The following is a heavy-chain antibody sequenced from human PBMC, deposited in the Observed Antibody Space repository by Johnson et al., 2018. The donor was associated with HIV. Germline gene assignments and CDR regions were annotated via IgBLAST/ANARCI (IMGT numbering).Heavy chain of an antibody. Sequence: QVHLVESGGGLVKPGGSLRLSCAASGFSFSDYYMSWIRQAPGKGLAWVSYISSSGSTKYYADFVKGRFTISRDNAKNSLYLQMNSLRVEDTAVYYCAKDVNTYGGGGEDAFDIWGQGTMVTVAS. CDR1: GFSFSDYY. CDR3: AKDVNTYGGGGEDAFDI. V-gene: IGHV3-11*01. D-gene: IGHD5-18*01. CDR2: ISSSGSTK. J-gene: IGHJ3*02.